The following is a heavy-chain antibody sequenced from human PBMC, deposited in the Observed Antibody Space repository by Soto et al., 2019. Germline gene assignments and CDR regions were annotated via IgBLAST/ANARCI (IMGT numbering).Heavy chain of an antibody. D-gene: IGHD3-16*02. V-gene: IGHV1-69*01. CDR2: IIPIFGTA. J-gene: IGHJ6*02. Sequence: QVQLVQSGAEVKKPGSSVKVSCKASGGTFSSYAISWVRQAPGQGLEWMGGIIPIFGTANYAQKFQGRVTITADESTSTAYVELSSLRSEDTAVYYCASAVMITFGGVIVTHYYYYGMDVWGQGTTVTVSS. CDR3: ASAVMITFGGVIVTHYYYYGMDV. CDR1: GGTFSSYA.